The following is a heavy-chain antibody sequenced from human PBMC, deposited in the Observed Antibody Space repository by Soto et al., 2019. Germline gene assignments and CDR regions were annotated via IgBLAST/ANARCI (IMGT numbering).Heavy chain of an antibody. J-gene: IGHJ5*02. CDR1: GGSISSYY. CDR2: IYYSGST. CDR3: ARGIVVVTAISYWFDP. Sequence: SETLSLTCTVSGGSISSYYWSWIQQPPGKGLEWIGYIYYSGSTNYNPSLKSRVTISVDTSKNQFSLKLSSVTAADTAVYYCARGIVVVTAISYWFDPWGQGTLVTVSS. V-gene: IGHV4-59*01. D-gene: IGHD2-21*02.